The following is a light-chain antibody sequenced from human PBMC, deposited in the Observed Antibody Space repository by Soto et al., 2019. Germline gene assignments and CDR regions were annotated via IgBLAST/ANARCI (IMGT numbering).Light chain of an antibody. CDR2: DVS. J-gene: IGLJ2*01. CDR1: SSDVGGYNY. CDR3: SSYSTNSPVL. Sequence: QSALTQPASVSGSPGQSITISCTGTSSDVGGYNYVSWYQHHPGKAPKLIIYDVSNRPSGVSNRFSASKSDNTASLTISGLQAEDVADYYCSSYSTNSPVLLGGGTQLTVL. V-gene: IGLV2-14*03.